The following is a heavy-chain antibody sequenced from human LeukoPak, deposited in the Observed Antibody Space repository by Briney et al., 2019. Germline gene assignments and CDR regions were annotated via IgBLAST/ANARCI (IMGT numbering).Heavy chain of an antibody. CDR1: RFTFSSYW. CDR3: AGAVAGTYFDY. CDR2: INSDGSSI. J-gene: IGHJ4*02. D-gene: IGHD6-19*01. V-gene: IGHV3-74*01. Sequence: GGSLRLSCAASRFTFSSYWMHWVRQAPGKGLVWVSRINSDGSSISYADSVKGRFTISRDNAKNTLYLQMNSLRAEDTAVYYCAGAVAGTYFDYWGQGTLVTVSS.